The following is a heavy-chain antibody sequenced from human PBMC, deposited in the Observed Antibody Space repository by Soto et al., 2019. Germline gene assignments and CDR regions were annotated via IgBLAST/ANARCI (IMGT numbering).Heavy chain of an antibody. J-gene: IGHJ5*02. CDR1: GFTFATDG. V-gene: IGHV3-48*02. CDR3: AKTGGSGTNNWFDP. Sequence: EVQLVESGGGLVQPGGSLRLSCAASGFTFATDGMNWVRQAPGNGLEWISYIDGSSSLIYYADSVKGRFTISRDNAQNSLYLQMISLRDEDTAVYYCAKTGGSGTNNWFDPWGQGTLVTVSS. D-gene: IGHD3-10*01. CDR2: IDGSSSLI.